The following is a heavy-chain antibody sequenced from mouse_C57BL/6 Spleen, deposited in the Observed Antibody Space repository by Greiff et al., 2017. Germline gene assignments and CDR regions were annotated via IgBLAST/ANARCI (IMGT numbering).Heavy chain of an antibody. CDR1: GYTFTSYT. V-gene: IGHV1-4*01. D-gene: IGHD2-1*01. J-gene: IGHJ4*01. CDR2: INPSSGYT. CDR3: ARYSDYGIYYAMDY. Sequence: VQLQQSGAELARPGASVKMSCKASGYTFTSYTMHWVKRRPGQGLEWIGYINPSSGYTKYNQKFKDKATLTADKSSSTAYMQLSSLTSEDSAVYYCARYSDYGIYYAMDYWGQGTSVTVSS.